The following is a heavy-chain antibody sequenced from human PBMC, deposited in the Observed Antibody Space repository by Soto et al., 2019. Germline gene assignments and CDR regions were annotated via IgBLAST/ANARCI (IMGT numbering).Heavy chain of an antibody. CDR3: ARRYCSSTSCKNWFDP. D-gene: IGHD2-2*01. J-gene: IGHJ5*02. CDR2: IYYSGST. CDR1: GGSISSYY. V-gene: IGHV4-59*08. Sequence: QVQLQESGPGLVKPSETLSLTCTVSGGSISSYYWSWIRQPPGKGLEWIGYIYYSGSTNYNPSLKSRVTISVDTSKIQFSLKLSSVTAADTAVYYCARRYCSSTSCKNWFDPWGQGTLVTVSS.